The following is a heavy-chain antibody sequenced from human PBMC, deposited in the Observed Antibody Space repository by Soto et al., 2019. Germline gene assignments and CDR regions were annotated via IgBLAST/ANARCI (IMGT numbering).Heavy chain of an antibody. V-gene: IGHV1-69*13. D-gene: IGHD3-10*01. J-gene: IGHJ3*02. CDR1: GGTFSSYA. CDR2: IIPIFGTA. Sequence: ASVKVSCKASGGTFSSYAISWVRQAPGQGLEWMGGIIPIFGTANYAQKFQGRVTITADESTSTAYMELSSLRAEDTAVYYCSKPIKEAWFSSFEIWVQGTMVTVAS. CDR3: SKPIKEAWFSSFEI.